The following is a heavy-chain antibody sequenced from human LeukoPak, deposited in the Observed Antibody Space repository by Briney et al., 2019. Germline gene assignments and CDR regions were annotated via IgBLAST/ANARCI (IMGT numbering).Heavy chain of an antibody. J-gene: IGHJ5*02. CDR1: GFTFSSYV. Sequence: GGSLRLSCAASGFTFSSYVMSWVRQAPGKGLEWVSAISGSGGSIYYADSVKGRFTISRDNSKNTLYLQMNSLRAEHTAVYYCAKGGAAPLVWFDPWGQGTLVTVSS. CDR2: ISGSGGSI. D-gene: IGHD3-10*01. V-gene: IGHV3-23*01. CDR3: AKGGAAPLVWFDP.